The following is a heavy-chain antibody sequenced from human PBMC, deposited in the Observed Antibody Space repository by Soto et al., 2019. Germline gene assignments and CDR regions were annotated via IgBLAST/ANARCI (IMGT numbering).Heavy chain of an antibody. D-gene: IGHD3-10*01. J-gene: IGHJ6*03. Sequence: QVQLQESGPGLVKPSQTLSLTCTVSGGSISSGGYYWSWIRQHPGKGLEWIGYIYYSGSTYYNPSLKSRVNISVSTSKNQFSLKLSSVTAADTAVYYCARVGKYYASGSYSQTYYYYYMDVWGKGTTVTVSS. CDR3: ARVGKYYASGSYSQTYYYYYMDV. CDR2: IYYSGST. V-gene: IGHV4-31*03. CDR1: GGSISSGGYY.